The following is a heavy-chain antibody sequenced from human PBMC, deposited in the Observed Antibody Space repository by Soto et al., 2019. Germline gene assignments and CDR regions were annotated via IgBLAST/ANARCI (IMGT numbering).Heavy chain of an antibody. Sequence: SETLSLTCTISGGSISSSSYHGGWIRQPPGKGLXWXGXXXDXGXTXSXXXXQSRVTISVDTSKNQVSLKLTSVTVADTAVYFCANQRSREGYNFIEYWGQGIQVTVSS. J-gene: IGHJ4*02. CDR3: ANQRSREGYNFIEY. D-gene: IGHD5-12*01. CDR2: XXDXGXT. CDR1: GGSISSSSYH. V-gene: IGHV4-39*07.